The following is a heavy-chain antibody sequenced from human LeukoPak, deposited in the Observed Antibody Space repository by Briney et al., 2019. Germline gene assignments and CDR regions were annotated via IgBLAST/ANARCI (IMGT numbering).Heavy chain of an antibody. J-gene: IGHJ4*02. V-gene: IGHV4-59*08. Sequence: SEILSLTCTVSGGSISSYYWSWIRQPPGKGLEWIASIFYTGSSSYNPSLKTRVTISVDTSKNQLFLKLSSVTAADTAVYYCARQMAVAGDFDYWGQGTLVTVSS. CDR1: GGSISSYY. CDR3: ARQMAVAGDFDY. D-gene: IGHD6-19*01. CDR2: IFYTGSS.